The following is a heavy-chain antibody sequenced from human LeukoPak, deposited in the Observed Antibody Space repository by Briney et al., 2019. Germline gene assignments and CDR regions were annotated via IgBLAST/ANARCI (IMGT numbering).Heavy chain of an antibody. CDR1: GFSFSSYG. CDR3: AKGKDTAMVEFDY. CDR2: INTSGGTT. Sequence: GSLRLSCAASGFSFSSYGISWVRQAPGKGLEWVSTINTSGGTTYYADSVKGRFTVSRDNSKNTLYLQMNSLRAEDTAVYYCAKGKDTAMVEFDYWGQGTLVTVSS. V-gene: IGHV3-23*01. D-gene: IGHD5-18*01. J-gene: IGHJ4*02.